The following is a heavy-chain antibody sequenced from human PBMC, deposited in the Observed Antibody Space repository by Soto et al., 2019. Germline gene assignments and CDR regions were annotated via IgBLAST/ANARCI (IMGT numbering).Heavy chain of an antibody. V-gene: IGHV1-2*04. CDR1: GYTFTGYY. CDR3: ARTTLRGNMVRGVSHLGY. J-gene: IGHJ4*02. CDR2: INPNSGGT. Sequence: ASVKVSCKASGYTFTGYYMHWVRQAPGQGLEWVGWINPNSGGTNYAQKFQGWVTMTRDTSISTAYMELSRLRSDDTAVYYCARTTLRGNMVRGVSHLGYWGQGTLVTVAS. D-gene: IGHD3-10*01.